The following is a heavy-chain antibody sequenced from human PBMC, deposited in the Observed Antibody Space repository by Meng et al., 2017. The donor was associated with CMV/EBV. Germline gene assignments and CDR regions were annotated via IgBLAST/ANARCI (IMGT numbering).Heavy chain of an antibody. Sequence: ASVKVSCKASGYTFTSYGISWVRQAPGQGREWTGWISAYNGNTNYAQKLQGRVTMTTDTSTSTAYMELRSLRSDDTAVYYCARRNNYNYYYYSMDVWGQGTTVTVSS. V-gene: IGHV1-18*01. CDR3: ARRNNYNYYYYSMDV. CDR1: GYTFTSYG. D-gene: IGHD4-11*01. J-gene: IGHJ6*02. CDR2: ISAYNGNT.